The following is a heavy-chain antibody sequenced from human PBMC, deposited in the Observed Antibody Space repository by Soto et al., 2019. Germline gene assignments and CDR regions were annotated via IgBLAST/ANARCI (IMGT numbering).Heavy chain of an antibody. CDR1: GGSVSSGSYH. J-gene: IGHJ5*02. CDR3: ARLSAAWFDP. Sequence: QVQLQESGPGLVKPSETLSLTCTVSGGSVSSGSYHWGWIRQPPGKGLEWIGYIYHSGSTNYNPSLKSQVTISVDTSKNQCSLSLTSVTAADTAVYYCARLSAAWFDPWGQGTLVTVAS. D-gene: IGHD6-19*01. V-gene: IGHV4-61*01. CDR2: IYHSGST.